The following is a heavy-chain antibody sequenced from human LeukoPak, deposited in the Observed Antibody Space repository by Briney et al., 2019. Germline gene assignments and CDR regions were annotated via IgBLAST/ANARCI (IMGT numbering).Heavy chain of an antibody. CDR2: IYPGDSDT. J-gene: IGHJ3*02. Sequence: GESLKISCKAIGYSFTNYWIGWVRQKPGQGLEWMGIIYPGDSDTRYSPSFQGQVTISADKSISTAHLQWSSLKASDTAMYYCARRDGYGAYDIWGQGTMVTVSS. V-gene: IGHV5-51*01. CDR1: GYSFTNYW. D-gene: IGHD5-24*01. CDR3: ARRDGYGAYDI.